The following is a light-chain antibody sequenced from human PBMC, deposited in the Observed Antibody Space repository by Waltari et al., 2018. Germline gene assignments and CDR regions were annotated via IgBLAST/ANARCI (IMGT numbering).Light chain of an antibody. J-gene: IGLJ2*01. V-gene: IGLV2-8*01. Sequence: QSALTQPPSASASPGQSVTISCTGTSSDAGGSNYVSWYQQHPGNAPKFMVYEVSKRPSGVPDRFSGSKSGNTAFLTVSRLQAEDEAEYYCSSYGGSNNLVFGGGTKLTVL. CDR1: SSDAGGSNY. CDR3: SSYGGSNNLV. CDR2: EVS.